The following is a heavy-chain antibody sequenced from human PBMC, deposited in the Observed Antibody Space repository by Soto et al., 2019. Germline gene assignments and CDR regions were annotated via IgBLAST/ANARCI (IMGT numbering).Heavy chain of an antibody. CDR2: IWYDGSNK. J-gene: IGHJ4*02. V-gene: IGHV3-33*01. Sequence: QVQLVESGGGVVQPGRSLRLSCAASGFTFSSYGMHWVRQAPGKGLEWVAVIWYDGSNKYYADSVKGRFTISRDNSENTLYLQINSLRAEDTAVYYCARDAYYDSSGSFDYWGQGTLVTVSS. CDR1: GFTFSSYG. CDR3: ARDAYYDSSGSFDY. D-gene: IGHD3-22*01.